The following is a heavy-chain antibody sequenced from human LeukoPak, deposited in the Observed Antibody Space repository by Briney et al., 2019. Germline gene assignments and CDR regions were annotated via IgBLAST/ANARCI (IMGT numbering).Heavy chain of an antibody. D-gene: IGHD1/OR15-1a*01. J-gene: IGHJ3*02. Sequence: SETLSLTCTVSGGSISTNYWSWTRQPPGKGREWIGYIYYSGSTYYNPSLKSRVTISVDTSKNQFSLRLYGAYVSVSAVYYCSRNKPLDPFDIWGQGTMVTVSS. CDR2: IYYSGST. CDR1: GGSISTNY. V-gene: IGHV4-59*01. CDR3: SRNKPLDPFDI.